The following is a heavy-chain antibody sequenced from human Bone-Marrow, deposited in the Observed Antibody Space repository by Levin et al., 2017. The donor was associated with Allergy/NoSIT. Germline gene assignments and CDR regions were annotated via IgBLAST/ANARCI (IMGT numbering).Heavy chain of an antibody. CDR3: TKTAWPRGATGTYNALDV. Sequence: ESLKISCVVSGDSITSNNWWTWVRQTPGKGLEWIGEMHHIGRTNYNPSLQSRVTISVDKSTNPFSLTLNSVTAADTAMYYCTKTAWPRGATGTYNALDVWGRGTMVIVSS. V-gene: IGHV4/OR15-8*01. J-gene: IGHJ3*01. D-gene: IGHD1-1*01. CDR1: GDSITSNNW. CDR2: MHHIGRT.